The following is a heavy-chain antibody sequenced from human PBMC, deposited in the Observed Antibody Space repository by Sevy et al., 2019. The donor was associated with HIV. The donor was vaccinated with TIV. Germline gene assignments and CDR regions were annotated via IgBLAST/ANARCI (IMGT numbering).Heavy chain of an antibody. V-gene: IGHV3-30*02. CDR3: ANVHSSGYYYYYGMDV. CDR1: GFTLSSYG. J-gene: IGHJ6*02. Sequence: GGSLRLSCAASGFTLSSYGMHWVRQAPGKGLEWVAVIRYDGSNKYYADSVKGRFTISRDNSKNTLYLQMNSLRAEDTAVYYCANVHSSGYYYYYGMDVWGQGTTVTVSS. D-gene: IGHD3-22*01. CDR2: IRYDGSNK.